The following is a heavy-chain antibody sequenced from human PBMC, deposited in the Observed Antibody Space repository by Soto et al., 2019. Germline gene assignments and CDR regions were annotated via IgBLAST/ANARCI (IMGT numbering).Heavy chain of an antibody. Sequence: PSETLSLTCAVYGGSFSGYYWSWIRQPPGKGLEWIGEINHSGSTNYNPSLKSRVTISVDTSKNQFSLKLSSVTAADTAVYYCARMGYYDFWSGPTSAFDYWGQGTLVNAPQ. CDR3: ARMGYYDFWSGPTSAFDY. CDR1: GGSFSGYY. J-gene: IGHJ4*02. D-gene: IGHD3-3*01. CDR2: INHSGST. V-gene: IGHV4-34*01.